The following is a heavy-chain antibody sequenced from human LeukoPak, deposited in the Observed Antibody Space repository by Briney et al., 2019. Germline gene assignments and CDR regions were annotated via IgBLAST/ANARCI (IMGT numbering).Heavy chain of an antibody. D-gene: IGHD3-10*01. CDR2: IYYSGST. CDR1: GGSISNYY. J-gene: IGHJ3*02. CDR3: ARHGSMIRGDAFDI. Sequence: KASETLSLTCTGSGGSISNYYWSWIRQPPGKGLEWIGYIYYSGSTKYKPSLKSRVTISVDTSKNQFSLKLSSVTAADTAVYYCARHGSMIRGDAFDIWGQGTMVTVSS. V-gene: IGHV4-59*08.